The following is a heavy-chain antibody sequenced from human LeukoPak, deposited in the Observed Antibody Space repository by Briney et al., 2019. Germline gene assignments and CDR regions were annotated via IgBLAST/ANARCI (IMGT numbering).Heavy chain of an antibody. CDR1: GFTFSSYG. CDR2: IRYDGSNK. CDR3: AKVRWPRGYSYGPFDY. D-gene: IGHD5-18*01. J-gene: IGHJ4*02. V-gene: IGHV3-30*02. Sequence: GGSLRLSCAASGFTFSSYGMHWVRQAPGKGLEGVAFIRYDGSNKYYADSVKGRFTISSDNSKNTLYLQMNSLRAEDTAVYYCAKVRWPRGYSYGPFDYWGQGTLVTVSS.